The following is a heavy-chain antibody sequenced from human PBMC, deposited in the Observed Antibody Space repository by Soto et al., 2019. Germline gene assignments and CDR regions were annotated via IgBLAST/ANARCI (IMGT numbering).Heavy chain of an antibody. J-gene: IGHJ4*02. CDR1: GYTFTSYG. V-gene: IGHV1-18*01. CDR3: AGVSTGTPARFDY. Sequence: QVQLVQSGAEVKKPGASVKVSCKASGYTFTSYGISWVRQAPGQGLEWMGWISAYNGNTNYAQKLQGRVTMTTDTPTSTTYMEPRSLRSDDTAVYYCAGVSTGTPARFDYWGQGTLVTVSS. D-gene: IGHD1-1*01. CDR2: ISAYNGNT.